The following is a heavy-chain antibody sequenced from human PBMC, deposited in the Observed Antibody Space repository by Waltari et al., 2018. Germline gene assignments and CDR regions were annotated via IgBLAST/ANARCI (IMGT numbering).Heavy chain of an antibody. CDR1: GFIVGNHY. Sequence: DVQLVESGGGLVRPGGSLRRPLAAPGFIVGNHYMAWIRPAPGKGLEWVSIIYRNETTYYTDSVKNRFTISRDTSKNIVYLQMKSLRVDDTAMYYCGRSNYGDYWFDPWGQGTLVSVSS. D-gene: IGHD4-17*01. CDR3: GRSNYGDYWFDP. J-gene: IGHJ5*02. CDR2: IYRNETT. V-gene: IGHV3-66*01.